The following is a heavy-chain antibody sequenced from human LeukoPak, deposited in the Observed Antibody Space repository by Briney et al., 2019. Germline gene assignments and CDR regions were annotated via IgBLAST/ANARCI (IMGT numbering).Heavy chain of an antibody. D-gene: IGHD2-15*01. Sequence: SETLSLTCAVYGGSFSGYYWSWIRQPPGKGLEWIGEINHSGSTNYNPSLKSRVTISVDTSKNQFSLKLSSVTAADTAVYYCARDCSGGSCAGFNYWGQGTLVTVSS. CDR3: ARDCSGGSCAGFNY. CDR2: INHSGST. V-gene: IGHV4-34*01. CDR1: GGSFSGYY. J-gene: IGHJ4*02.